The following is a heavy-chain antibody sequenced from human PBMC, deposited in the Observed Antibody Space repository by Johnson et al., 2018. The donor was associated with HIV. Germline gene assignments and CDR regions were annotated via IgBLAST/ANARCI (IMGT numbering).Heavy chain of an antibody. CDR3: AKDDNLGFWYSDAFDI. Sequence: QVQLVESGGGVVQPGGSLRLSCAASGFTFANYGMHWVRQAPGKGLEWVAFIAHDESMTHYADYVKGRFTMSRDNSKNTLYLQMKSLRAEDTAIYYCAKDDNLGFWYSDAFDIWGQGTVVTVSS. J-gene: IGHJ3*02. CDR2: IAHDESMT. CDR1: GFTFANYG. D-gene: IGHD2-21*02. V-gene: IGHV3-30*02.